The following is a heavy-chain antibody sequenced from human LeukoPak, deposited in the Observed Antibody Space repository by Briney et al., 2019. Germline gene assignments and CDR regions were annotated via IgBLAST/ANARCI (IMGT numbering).Heavy chain of an antibody. Sequence: GESLKISCKASGHDFHNYWIGWVRQMPGKVLEWMANIHPADSDTVYSPSFSGQVTISADRSTSTAYLQWSSLDASDTAMYYWASLYYDSSAFDPWGQGTLVTVSS. CDR3: ASLYYDSSAFDP. CDR1: GHDFHNYW. D-gene: IGHD3-22*01. V-gene: IGHV5-51*01. CDR2: IHPADSDT. J-gene: IGHJ5*02.